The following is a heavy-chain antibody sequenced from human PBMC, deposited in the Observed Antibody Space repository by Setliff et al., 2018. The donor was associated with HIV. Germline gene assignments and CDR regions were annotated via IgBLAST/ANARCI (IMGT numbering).Heavy chain of an antibody. CDR1: GYTFTDYY. CDR3: ARCGAGEWHLYMDV. Sequence: ASVKVSCKASGYTFTDYYMHWVRQAPGQGLEWMGIINPSNDATTYAQKFKGRVTMVSDTSTSTVYMELRTLRSEDTAVYYCARCGAGEWHLYMDVWGKGTAVTVSS. J-gene: IGHJ6*03. V-gene: IGHV1-46*01. D-gene: IGHD3-16*01. CDR2: INPSNDAT.